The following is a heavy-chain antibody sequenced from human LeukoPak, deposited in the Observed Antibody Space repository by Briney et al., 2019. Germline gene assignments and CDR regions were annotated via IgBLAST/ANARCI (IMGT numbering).Heavy chain of an antibody. V-gene: IGHV3-66*01. CDR1: GFTVSSNY. Sequence: PGGSLRLSCAASGFTVSSNYMSWVRQAPGKGLEWVSVIYSGGSTYYADSVKGRFTISRDNSKNTLYLQMNSLRAEDTAVYYCALTNYYDSSGYPNFDYWGQGTLVTVSS. J-gene: IGHJ4*02. CDR3: ALTNYYDSSGYPNFDY. D-gene: IGHD3-22*01. CDR2: IYSGGST.